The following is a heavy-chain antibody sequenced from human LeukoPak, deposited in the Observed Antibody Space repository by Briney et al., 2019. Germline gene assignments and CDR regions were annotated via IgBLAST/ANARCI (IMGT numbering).Heavy chain of an antibody. V-gene: IGHV1-24*01. CDR1: GYTLTELS. Sequence: ASVKVSCKVSGYTLTELSMHWVRQAPGKGLEWMGGFDPEDGETIYAQKFQGRVTMTEDTSTDTAYMELSSLRFEDTAVYYCATDYYDFWSAKNWFDPWGQGTLVTVSS. CDR2: FDPEDGET. D-gene: IGHD3-3*01. J-gene: IGHJ5*02. CDR3: ATDYYDFWSAKNWFDP.